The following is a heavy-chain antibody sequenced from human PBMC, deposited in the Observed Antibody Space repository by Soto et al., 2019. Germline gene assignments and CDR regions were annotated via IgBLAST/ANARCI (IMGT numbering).Heavy chain of an antibody. Sequence: PSETLSLTCAGSCDSVSSAGYSWTWIRQPPGRGLEWIGYIYYSGSTSYNPSLKSRVTISLDRSKNQFSLSLASVTAAGTAVYYCARGGRGSSTRIDSWGQGTLVTVSS. V-gene: IGHV4-30-2*01. CDR2: IYYSGST. CDR3: ARGGRGSSTRIDS. CDR1: CDSVSSAGYS. J-gene: IGHJ4*02. D-gene: IGHD6-6*01.